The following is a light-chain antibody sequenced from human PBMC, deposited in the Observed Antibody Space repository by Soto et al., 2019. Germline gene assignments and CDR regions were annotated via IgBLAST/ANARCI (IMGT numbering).Light chain of an antibody. CDR2: AAS. Sequence: DIQMTQAPSSLSASVGDRGTITCRASQGISNSLAWYQQKPGKVPKLLIYAASTLQSGVPSRFSGSGSGTDFTLTISSLQPEDVATYYCQKYDSVPLTFGQGTRLEIK. CDR1: QGISNS. V-gene: IGKV1-27*01. J-gene: IGKJ5*01. CDR3: QKYDSVPLT.